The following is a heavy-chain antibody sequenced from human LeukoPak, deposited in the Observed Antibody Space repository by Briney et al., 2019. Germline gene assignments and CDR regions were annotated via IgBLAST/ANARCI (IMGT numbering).Heavy chain of an antibody. CDR1: GFTFSSYS. D-gene: IGHD1-14*01. J-gene: IGHJ4*02. V-gene: IGHV3-48*02. CDR2: ISSGGSTI. CDR3: VRGDQEASEPAFDY. Sequence: GGSLRLSCAASGFTFSSYSMNWVRQAPGKGLEWVSYISSGGSTIYYADSVRGRFSISRDTAKNSLYLEMNSLRDEDTAMYYCVRGDQEASEPAFDYWGQGTLATVSS.